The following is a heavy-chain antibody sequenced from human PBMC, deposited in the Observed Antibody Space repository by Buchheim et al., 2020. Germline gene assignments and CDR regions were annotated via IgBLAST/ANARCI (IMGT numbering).Heavy chain of an antibody. D-gene: IGHD5-18*01. CDR3: ARGGYSYGPFDY. V-gene: IGHV4-59*01. J-gene: IGHJ4*02. Sequence: QVQLQESGPGLVKPSETPSLTCTVSGGSISSYYWSWIRQPPGKGLEWIGYIYYSGSTNYNPSLKSRVTISVDTSKNQFSLKLSSVTAADTAVYYCARGGYSYGPFDYWGQGTL. CDR1: GGSISSYY. CDR2: IYYSGST.